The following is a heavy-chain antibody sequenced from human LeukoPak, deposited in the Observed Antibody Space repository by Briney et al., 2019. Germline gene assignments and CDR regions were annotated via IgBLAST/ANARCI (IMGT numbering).Heavy chain of an antibody. V-gene: IGHV1-69*13. CDR3: ARALTPYYVSSGYYYGFDY. J-gene: IGHJ4*02. D-gene: IGHD3-22*01. CDR2: IIPIFGTA. CDR1: GYTFTGYY. Sequence: ASVKVSCKASGYTFTGYYMHWVRQAPGQGLEWMGGIIPIFGTANYAQKFQGRVTITADESTSTAYMELSSLRSEDTAVYYCARALTPYYVSSGYYYGFDYWGQGTLVTVSS.